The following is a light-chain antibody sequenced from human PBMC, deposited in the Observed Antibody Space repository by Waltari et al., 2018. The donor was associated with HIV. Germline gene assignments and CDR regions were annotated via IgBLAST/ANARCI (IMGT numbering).Light chain of an antibody. CDR3: HQYVTSPWT. J-gene: IGKJ1*01. Sequence: EIVLTQSPGTLSLSPGETATLSCRASQSVSGSYLAWYQQKPGQPPRLLIYSVSNRATGIQDRVSGSGSGTDFTLTISRLEPEDSAVYYCHQYVTSPWTFGQGTKVEIK. CDR2: SVS. V-gene: IGKV3-20*01. CDR1: QSVSGSY.